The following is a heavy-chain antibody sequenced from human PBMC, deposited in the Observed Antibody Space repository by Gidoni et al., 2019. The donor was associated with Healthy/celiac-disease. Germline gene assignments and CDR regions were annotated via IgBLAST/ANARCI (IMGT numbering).Heavy chain of an antibody. D-gene: IGHD6-6*01. V-gene: IGHV3-33*01. CDR3: AREYSSSFDY. CDR1: GLTCSSYG. CDR2: IWYDGSNK. J-gene: IGHJ4*02. Sequence: QVQLVESGGGVVQPGRSLRLACAASGLTCSSYGMHWVRQAPGKGLEWLAVIWYDGSNKYYADPVKGRFTISRDNSKNTLYLQMNSLRAEDTAVYYCAREYSSSFDYWGQGTLVTVSS.